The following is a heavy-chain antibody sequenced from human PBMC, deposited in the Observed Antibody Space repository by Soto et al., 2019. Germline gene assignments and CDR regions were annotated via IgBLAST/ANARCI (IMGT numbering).Heavy chain of an antibody. J-gene: IGHJ3*02. CDR1: SGSISSSNW. V-gene: IGHV4-4*02. D-gene: IGHD6-19*01. CDR3: ARALGIAVAGSAFDI. CDR2: IYHSGST. Sequence: QVQLQESGPGLVKPSGTLSLTCAVSSGSISSSNWWSWVRQPPGKGLEGIGEIYHSGSTNYNPSLKSRVTISVDKSKNQFSLKLSSVTAADTAVYYCARALGIAVAGSAFDIWGQGTMVTVSS.